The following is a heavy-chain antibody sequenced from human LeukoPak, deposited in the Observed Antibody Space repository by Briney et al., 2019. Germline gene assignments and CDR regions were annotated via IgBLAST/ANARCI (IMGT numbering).Heavy chain of an antibody. J-gene: IGHJ4*02. D-gene: IGHD3-22*01. CDR2: IYSDNT. V-gene: IGHV3-53*01. CDR1: GFTVSSNS. Sequence: GGSLRLSCTVSGFTVSSNSMSWVRQAPGKGLEWVSFIYSDNTHYSDSVKGRFTISRDNSKNTLYLQMNSLRAEDTAVYYCARGRYYYDSSGYSLDYWGQGTLVTVSS. CDR3: ARGRYYYDSSGYSLDY.